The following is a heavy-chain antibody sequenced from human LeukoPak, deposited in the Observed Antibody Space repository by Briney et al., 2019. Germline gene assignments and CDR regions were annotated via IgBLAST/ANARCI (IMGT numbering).Heavy chain of an antibody. Sequence: GRSLRLSCAASGFAFTSYAMSWVRQAPGKGLEWVSTISGSGGNTYYADSLKGRFTISRDSSKNTLYLQMNSLRAEDTAVYYCAKGATTPKPYYFDYWGQGILVTVSS. CDR2: ISGSGGNT. J-gene: IGHJ4*02. CDR1: GFAFTSYA. D-gene: IGHD1-14*01. CDR3: AKGATTPKPYYFDY. V-gene: IGHV3-23*01.